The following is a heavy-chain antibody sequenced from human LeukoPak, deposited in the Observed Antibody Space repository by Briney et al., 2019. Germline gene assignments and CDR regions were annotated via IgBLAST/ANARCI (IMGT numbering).Heavy chain of an antibody. CDR3: ARDYNYCSSGRCYDAFDI. D-gene: IGHD2-2*01. Sequence: GGSLRLSCAASGFTFNNYVMTWVRQAPGKGLEWVANMRGDGSRLYYMDSVKGRFTISRDNAKNSLYLQMSDLRAEDTSVYYCARDYNYCSSGRCYDAFDIWGQGTMVTVSS. CDR2: MRGDGSRL. J-gene: IGHJ3*02. CDR1: GFTFNNYV. V-gene: IGHV3-7*01.